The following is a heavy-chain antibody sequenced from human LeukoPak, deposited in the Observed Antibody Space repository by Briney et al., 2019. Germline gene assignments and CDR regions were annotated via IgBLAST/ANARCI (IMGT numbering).Heavy chain of an antibody. J-gene: IGHJ4*02. CDR3: ARVPYFDWLLDHGYFDY. CDR2: IYYSGYT. CDR1: GGSISSYY. Sequence: SETLSLTCTVSGGSISSYYWSWIRQPPGKGLEWIGYIYYSGYTNYNPSLKSRVTISVDTSKNQFSLKLSSVPAADTAVYYCARVPYFDWLLDHGYFDYWGQGTLVTVSS. V-gene: IGHV4-59*01. D-gene: IGHD3-9*01.